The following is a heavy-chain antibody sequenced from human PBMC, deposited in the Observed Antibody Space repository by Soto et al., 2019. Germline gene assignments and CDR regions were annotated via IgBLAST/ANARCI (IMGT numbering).Heavy chain of an antibody. V-gene: IGHV3-23*01. D-gene: IGHD3-22*01. Sequence: GGSLRLSCAASGFTFSSYAMSWVRQAPGKGLEWVSAISGSGGSTYYADSVKGRFTISRDNSKNTLYLQMNSLRAEDTAVYYCAKDTMIVVVTPPYDYWGQGTLVTVSS. CDR1: GFTFSSYA. CDR2: ISGSGGST. J-gene: IGHJ4*02. CDR3: AKDTMIVVVTPPYDY.